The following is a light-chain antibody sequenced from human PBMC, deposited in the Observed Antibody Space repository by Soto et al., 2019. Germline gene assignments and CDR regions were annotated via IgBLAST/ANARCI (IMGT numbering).Light chain of an antibody. Sequence: QSALTQPASVSGSPGQSITISCTGTSSDVGGYNYVSWYQQHPGKAPKLMIYEVSNRPSGVSNRFSGSKSGNTASLTISGLQAEDEADYYCSSYTSSSTPVVLGGGTKLTFL. CDR3: SSYTSSSTPVV. V-gene: IGLV2-14*01. CDR2: EVS. J-gene: IGLJ2*01. CDR1: SSDVGGYNY.